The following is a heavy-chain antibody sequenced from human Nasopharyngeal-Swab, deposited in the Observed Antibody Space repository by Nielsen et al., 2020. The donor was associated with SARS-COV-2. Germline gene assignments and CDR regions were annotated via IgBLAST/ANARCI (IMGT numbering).Heavy chain of an antibody. CDR1: GFTFSNYW. CDR2: INTDGSKT. J-gene: IGHJ6*02. V-gene: IGHV3-74*01. CDR3: ARARYYYYYGMDV. Sequence: GESLKISCGASGFTFSNYWMHWVRQAPGKGLVWVSLINTDGSKTNYADSVKGRFTLSRDNAKNTVYLQMNSLRAEDTAVYYCARARYYYYYGMDVWGQGTTVTVSS.